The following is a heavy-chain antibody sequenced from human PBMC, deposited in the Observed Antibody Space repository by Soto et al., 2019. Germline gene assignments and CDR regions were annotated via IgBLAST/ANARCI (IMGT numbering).Heavy chain of an antibody. J-gene: IGHJ4*02. CDR2: INAGNGNT. CDR1: GYTFTSYA. CDR3: ARDHDYYDSSGYYRSVLDY. D-gene: IGHD3-22*01. Sequence: ASVKVSCKASGYTFTSYAMHWVRQAPGQRLEWMGWINAGNGNTKYSQKFQGRVTITRDTSASTAYMELSSLRSEDTAVYYCARDHDYYDSSGYYRSVLDYWGQGTLVTVSS. V-gene: IGHV1-3*01.